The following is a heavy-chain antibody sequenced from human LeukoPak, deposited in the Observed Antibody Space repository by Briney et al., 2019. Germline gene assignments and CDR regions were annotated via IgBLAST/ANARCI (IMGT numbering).Heavy chain of an antibody. J-gene: IGHJ4*02. CDR2: IYSGGST. CDR3: AIESDILTGYPLDY. V-gene: IGHV3-66*01. Sequence: GGSLRLSCAASGFTVSRNYMNWVRQAPGKGLEWVSVIYSGGSTYYADSVKGRFTISRDDSKKTVYLQMNSLRAEDTAVYYCAIESDILTGYPLDYWGQGTLVTISS. D-gene: IGHD3-9*01. CDR1: GFTVSRNY.